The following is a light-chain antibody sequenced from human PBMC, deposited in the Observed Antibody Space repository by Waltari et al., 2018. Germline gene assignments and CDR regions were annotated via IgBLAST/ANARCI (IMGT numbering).Light chain of an antibody. J-gene: IGKJ1*01. CDR2: GAS. CDR3: QQRET. Sequence: EIVMTQSPATLSVSPGERATLSCRASQCVSSNLAWYQQKPGQAPRLLIYGASTRATGIPARFSGSGSGTEFTLTISSLQSEDFAVYYCQQRETFGQGTKVEIK. CDR1: QCVSSN. V-gene: IGKV3-15*01.